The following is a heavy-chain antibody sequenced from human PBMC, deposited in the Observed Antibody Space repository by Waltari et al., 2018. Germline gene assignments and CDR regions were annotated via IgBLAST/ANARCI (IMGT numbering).Heavy chain of an antibody. Sequence: LVQSGTEVRRPGASVKVPCKAPRNDIRPPYLHRVRRAPGQGLEWKGWIDPNSGATNYGQKFKDRITLTWDTSVNTAYMELTRLASFDTGVYYCAREYCAGECRLFDFWGQGTGLTVSS. D-gene: IGHD2-21*01. CDR1: RNDIRPPY. CDR2: IDPNSGAT. J-gene: IGHJ4*02. CDR3: AREYCAGECRLFDF. V-gene: IGHV1-2*02.